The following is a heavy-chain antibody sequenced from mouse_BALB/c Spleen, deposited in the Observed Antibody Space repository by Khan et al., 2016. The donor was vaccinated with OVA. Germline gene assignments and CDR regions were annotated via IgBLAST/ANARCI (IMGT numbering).Heavy chain of an antibody. CDR3: ASSTYRYAFVY. D-gene: IGHD2-12*01. Sequence: EVQLQESGPSLVKPSQTLSLTCSVTGDSITSGYWNWIRKFPENKLEYMGYIIYTGYTYSNPSLQSRISITRHTSKNQYYLQLNSVTDEDTATYXCASSTYRYAFVYWGQGTLVTVAA. J-gene: IGHJ3*01. CDR1: GDSITSGY. V-gene: IGHV3-8*02. CDR2: IIYTGYT.